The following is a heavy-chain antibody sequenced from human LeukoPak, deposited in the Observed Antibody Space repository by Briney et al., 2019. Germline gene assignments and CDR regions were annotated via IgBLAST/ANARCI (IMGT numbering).Heavy chain of an antibody. J-gene: IGHJ5*02. CDR1: GGSISSYY. V-gene: IGHV4-59*01. CDR3: ARELGFDSSGYLNWFDP. CDR2: ISYSGST. D-gene: IGHD3-22*01. Sequence: SETLSLTCTVSGGSISSYYWSWIRQPSGKGLECIACISYSGSTKYNPSLKSRVTISVDTSKNQLSLKLSSVTAADTAVYYCARELGFDSSGYLNWFDPWGQGTLVTVSS.